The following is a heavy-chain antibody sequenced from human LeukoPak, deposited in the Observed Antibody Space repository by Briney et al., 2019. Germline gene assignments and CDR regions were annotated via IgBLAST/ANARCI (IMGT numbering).Heavy chain of an antibody. D-gene: IGHD3-10*01. CDR1: GLNFNSYS. CDR3: AKTYFGSGNTLVH. V-gene: IGHV3-21*01. Sequence: GGSLRLSCAASGLNFNSYSMNWVRQAPGKGLEWVSSISSSSSFIYYADSLKGRFTISRDNAKNSLYLQMNSLRAEDTAVYYCAKTYFGSGNTLVHWGQGTLVTVSS. J-gene: IGHJ4*02. CDR2: ISSSSSFI.